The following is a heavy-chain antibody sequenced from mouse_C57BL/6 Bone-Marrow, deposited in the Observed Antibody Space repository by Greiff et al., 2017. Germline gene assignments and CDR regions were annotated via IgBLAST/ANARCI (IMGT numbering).Heavy chain of an antibody. J-gene: IGHJ4*01. CDR2: IYPRSGNT. CDR3: ARVDYYGSSHYYAMDY. V-gene: IGHV1-81*01. Sequence: QVQLQQSGAELAGPGASVKLSCTASGYTFTSYGISWVKQRPGQGLEWIGEIYPRSGNTYYNEKFTGKATLTADQSASTAYMGLRSLTYEDSAVYFCARVDYYGSSHYYAMDYWGQGTSVTGSS. D-gene: IGHD1-1*01. CDR1: GYTFTSYG.